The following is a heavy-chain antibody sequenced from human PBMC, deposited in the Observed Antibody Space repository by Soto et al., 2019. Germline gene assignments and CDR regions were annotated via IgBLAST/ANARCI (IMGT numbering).Heavy chain of an antibody. CDR1: GCTFTSYY. D-gene: IGHD3-16*02. CDR3: ARDYMITFGGVIALYGMDV. CDR2: INPSGGST. V-gene: IGHV1-46*01. J-gene: IGHJ6*02. Sequence: GASVKVSCKASGCTFTSYYMHWVRQAPGQGLEWMGIINPSGGSTSYAQKFQGRVTMTRDTSTSTVYMGLSSLRSEDTAVYYCARDYMITFGGVIALYGMDVWGQGTTVTVSS.